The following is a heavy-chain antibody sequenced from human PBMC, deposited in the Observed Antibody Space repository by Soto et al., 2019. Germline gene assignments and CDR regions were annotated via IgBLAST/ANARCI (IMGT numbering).Heavy chain of an antibody. D-gene: IGHD6-13*01. CDR3: ASRHSTPYFDY. V-gene: IGHV4-61*01. CDR2: IYYSVST. J-gene: IGHJ4*02. CDR1: GGSVSSGSYY. Sequence: SETLSLTCTVSGGSVSSGSYYWSWIRQPPGKGLEWIGYIYYSVSTNYNPSLKSRVTISVGTSKNQFSLKLNSVTAADTAVYYCASRHSTPYFDYWGQGTLVTVS.